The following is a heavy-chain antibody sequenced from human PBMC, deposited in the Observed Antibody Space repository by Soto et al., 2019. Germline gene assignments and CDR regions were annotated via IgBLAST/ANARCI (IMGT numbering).Heavy chain of an antibody. CDR3: ATDVAYDDFAGRLEN. Sequence: EVQLVESGGGLVQPGGSLRLSCAVSGFTFSNYWMTWVRQAPGKGLEWVANIKQDGTEKYYVDSVRGRFTISRDNAKNSLYLDMNSLRVEVSSGYYCATDVAYDDFAGRLENWGQGTLVAVSS. J-gene: IGHJ4*02. V-gene: IGHV3-7*01. CDR2: IKQDGTEK. D-gene: IGHD3-3*01. CDR1: GFTFSNYW.